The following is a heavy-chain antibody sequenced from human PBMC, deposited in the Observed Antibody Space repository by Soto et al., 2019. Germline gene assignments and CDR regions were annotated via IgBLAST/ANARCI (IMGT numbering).Heavy chain of an antibody. Sequence: QVQLVESGGGVLQPGRSLRLSCVASGFTFSNFGMHWVRQAPGKGLEWLAAIWSDGNNRYNGGAVEGRFTISKDNSKNMLYLQMNDLRVEDTALYYCARDSIRVPADFDYWGQGTLVTVSS. D-gene: IGHD1-20*01. CDR1: GFTFSNFG. CDR2: IWSDGNNR. CDR3: ARDSIRVPADFDY. J-gene: IGHJ4*02. V-gene: IGHV3-33*08.